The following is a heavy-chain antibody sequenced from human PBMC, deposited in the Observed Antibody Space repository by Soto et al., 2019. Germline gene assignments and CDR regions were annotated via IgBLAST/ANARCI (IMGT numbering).Heavy chain of an antibody. V-gene: IGHV3-30-3*01. CDR1: GFTFSSYA. CDR2: ISYDGSNK. D-gene: IGHD1-26*01. Sequence: GGSLRLSCAASGFTFSSYAMHWVRQAPGKGLEWVAVISYDGSNKYYADSVKGRFTISRDNSKNTLYLQMNSLRAEDTAVYYCASNLVGATVEAFDIWGQGTMVTVSS. J-gene: IGHJ3*02. CDR3: ASNLVGATVEAFDI.